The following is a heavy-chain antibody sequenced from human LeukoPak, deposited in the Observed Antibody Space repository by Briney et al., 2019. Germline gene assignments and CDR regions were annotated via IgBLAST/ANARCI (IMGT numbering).Heavy chain of an antibody. CDR1: GFTFSSYS. CDR3: ARDDGSYSRSPGFDY. Sequence: PGGSLRLSGAASGFTFSSYSMNWVRQAPGKGLEWVSSISTSSSYIYYADSVKGRFTIFRDNARNSLFLQMNSLRAEDTAVYYCARDDGSYSRSPGFDYWGQGTLVTVSS. CDR2: ISTSSSYI. J-gene: IGHJ4*02. V-gene: IGHV3-21*01. D-gene: IGHD1-26*01.